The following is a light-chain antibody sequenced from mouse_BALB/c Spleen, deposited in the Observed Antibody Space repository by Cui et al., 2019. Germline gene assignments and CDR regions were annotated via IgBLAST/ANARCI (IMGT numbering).Light chain of an antibody. CDR3: QQWSSYPRT. CDR2: DTS. CDR1: SSVSY. V-gene: IGKV4-55*01. Sequence: QIVLTQSPAIMSASPGEKVTMTCSASSSVSYMYWYQQKPGSSPRLLIYDTSNLASGVPVRFSGSGSGTCYSLTISRMEAEDAATYYCQQWSSYPRTFGGGTKLEIK. J-gene: IGKJ1*01.